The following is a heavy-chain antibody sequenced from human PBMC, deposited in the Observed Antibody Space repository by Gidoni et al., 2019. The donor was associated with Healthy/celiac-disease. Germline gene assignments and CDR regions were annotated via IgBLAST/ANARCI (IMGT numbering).Heavy chain of an antibody. CDR3: ARPLHSSGYYEDWYFDL. Sequence: EVQLVESGGGLVQPGGSLRLSCAASGFTFSSYDMHWVRQATGKGLEWVSAICTAGDTYYPGSVKGRFTISRENAKNSLYLQMNSLRAGDTAVYYCARPLHSSGYYEDWYFDLWGRGTLVTVSS. J-gene: IGHJ2*01. D-gene: IGHD3-22*01. CDR2: ICTAGDT. V-gene: IGHV3-13*01. CDR1: GFTFSSYD.